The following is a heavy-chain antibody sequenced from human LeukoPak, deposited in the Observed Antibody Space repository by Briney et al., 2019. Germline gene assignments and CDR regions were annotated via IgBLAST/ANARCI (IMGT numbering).Heavy chain of an antibody. J-gene: IGHJ4*02. Sequence: GGSLRLSCAASGFTFSSYAMSWVRQAPGKGLKWVSGISSSGDTTYYADSVKGRVTISRDNSKNTLYLQMNSLRAEDTAIYYCAKATGTFYYFDYWGQGTLVTVSS. CDR2: ISSSGDTT. V-gene: IGHV3-23*01. CDR3: AKATGTFYYFDY. D-gene: IGHD1-1*01. CDR1: GFTFSSYA.